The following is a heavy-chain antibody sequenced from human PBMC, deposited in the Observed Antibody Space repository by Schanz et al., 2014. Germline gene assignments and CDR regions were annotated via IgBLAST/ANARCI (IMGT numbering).Heavy chain of an antibody. CDR2: INPTTGNP. V-gene: IGHV7-4-1*02. J-gene: IGHJ6*02. CDR3: ARARYGLDV. Sequence: QVRLEQSAAEVKKPGSSVKVSCKASGGTFSSYAFSWVRQAPGQGLEWMGWINPTTGNPGYAQGFTGRFVFSFDTSVSTAYLQISGLKAEDTAVYYCARARYGLDVWGQGTTVTVSS. CDR1: GGTFSSYA.